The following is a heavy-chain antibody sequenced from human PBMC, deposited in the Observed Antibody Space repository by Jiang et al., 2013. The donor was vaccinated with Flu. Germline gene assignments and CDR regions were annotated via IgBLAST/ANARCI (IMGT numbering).Heavy chain of an antibody. V-gene: IGHV4-34*01. CDR3: ARQNSGGTYYYGSGSYYKPYYFDY. CDR2: INHSGST. D-gene: IGHD3-10*01. J-gene: IGHJ4*02. Sequence: KPSETPVPHLRCLWWVLQWLLLELDPPAPRKGLEWIGEINHSGSTNYNPSLKSRVTISVDTSKNQFSLKLSSVTAADTAVYYCARQNSGGTYYYGSGSYYKPYYFDYWGQGTLVTVSS. CDR1: WVLQWLL.